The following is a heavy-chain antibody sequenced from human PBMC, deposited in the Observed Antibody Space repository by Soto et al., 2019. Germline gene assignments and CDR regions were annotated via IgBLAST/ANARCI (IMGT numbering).Heavy chain of an antibody. CDR1: AGSISSDD. Sequence: PSETLSLTCTVSAGSISSDDWSWIRQPPGKGLEWLGYIYYSGSTNYNPSLKSRVTISVDTSKSQFSLKLSSVTAADTAVYYCERRDERYGDPAHAFDIWGQGTMVTVSS. D-gene: IGHD4-17*01. V-gene: IGHV4-59*08. CDR3: ERRDERYGDPAHAFDI. CDR2: IYYSGST. J-gene: IGHJ3*02.